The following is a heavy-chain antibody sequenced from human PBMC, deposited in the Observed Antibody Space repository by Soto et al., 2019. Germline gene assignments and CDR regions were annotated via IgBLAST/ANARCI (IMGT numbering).Heavy chain of an antibody. Sequence: QVQLQQEGAGLLKPSETLSLTCGVYGGSFSGYYWSWIRQSPGKGLEWIGEINHTGSTNYRPSLRSRLTMSVDTSKNQFSLKLSSVTAADTAVYYCARRNGRGFNYYGLDVWGQGTTVTVSS. D-gene: IGHD2-8*01. CDR3: ARRNGRGFNYYGLDV. J-gene: IGHJ6*02. CDR2: INHTGST. V-gene: IGHV4-34*01. CDR1: GGSFSGYY.